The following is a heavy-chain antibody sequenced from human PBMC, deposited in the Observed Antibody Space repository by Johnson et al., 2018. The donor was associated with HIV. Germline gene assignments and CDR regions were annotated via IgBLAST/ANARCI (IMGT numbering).Heavy chain of an antibody. CDR3: VKGLGRYYEAFDI. D-gene: IGHD1-26*01. CDR1: GFTFIDYY. CDR2: ISGSGGST. J-gene: IGHJ3*02. Sequence: QVQLVESGGGLVKPGGSLRLSCAGSGFTFIDYYMSWIRQAPGKGLEWVSTISGSGGSTYYADSVKGRFTISRDNSKNTLYLQMNSLRVEDTAVYYCVKGLGRYYEAFDIWGQGTMVTVSS. V-gene: IGHV3-11*04.